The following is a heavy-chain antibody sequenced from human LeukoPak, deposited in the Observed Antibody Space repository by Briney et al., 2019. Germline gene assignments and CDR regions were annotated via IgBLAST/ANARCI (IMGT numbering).Heavy chain of an antibody. D-gene: IGHD2-2*01. CDR3: AKDWDRVVVPAAQDY. J-gene: IGHJ4*02. V-gene: IGHV3-66*01. Sequence: GGSLRLSCAVSGFTVSSNYMSWVRQAPAKGLEWVSVIYSGGSTYCADSVKGRFTISRDNSKNTLFLQMNSLRAEDTAVYYCAKDWDRVVVPAAQDYWGQGTLVTVSS. CDR1: GFTVSSNY. CDR2: IYSGGST.